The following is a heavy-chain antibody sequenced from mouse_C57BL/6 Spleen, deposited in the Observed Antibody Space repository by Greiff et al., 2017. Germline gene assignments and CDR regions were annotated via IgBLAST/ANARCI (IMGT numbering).Heavy chain of an antibody. D-gene: IGHD2-4*01. CDR2: IYPRRGNT. CDR1: GYTFPSYG. CDR3: ARSETGLRRYYAMDY. J-gene: IGHJ4*01. Sequence: QVQLQQSGAELARPGASVKLSCKASGYTFPSYGISWVKQRTGQGLEWIGEIYPRRGNTYYNEKFKGKATLTADKSSSTAYMGLRSLTSEDSAVYFCARSETGLRRYYAMDYWGQGTSVTVSS. V-gene: IGHV1-81*01.